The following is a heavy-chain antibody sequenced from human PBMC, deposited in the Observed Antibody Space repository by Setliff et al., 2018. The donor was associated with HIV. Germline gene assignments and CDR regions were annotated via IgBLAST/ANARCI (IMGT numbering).Heavy chain of an antibody. CDR1: GYTLTELS. J-gene: IGHJ3*01. V-gene: IGHV1-24*01. CDR2: FDPEDGNT. D-gene: IGHD1-1*01. Sequence: ASVKVSCKVSGYTLTELSRHWVRQAPGKGLEWMGSFDPEDGNTIHAQKFQGRVTMTADTSTDTAYMELSSLRSEDSAVYYCANPHDGGAFDVWGQGTAVTVSS. CDR3: ANPHDGGAFDV.